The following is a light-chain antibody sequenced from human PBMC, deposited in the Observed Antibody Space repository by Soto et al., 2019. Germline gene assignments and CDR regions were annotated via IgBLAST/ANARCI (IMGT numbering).Light chain of an antibody. V-gene: IGKV3-20*01. J-gene: IGKJ3*01. CDR3: QQFGSSPGCT. CDR2: GAS. CDR1: QSINSRY. Sequence: EIVLTQSPGTLSLSPGERATLSCRASQSINSRYLAWYQQKPGQAPRLLIYGASSRATGIPDRFSGSGSGTDFTLTISRREPEDFVVYYCQQFGSSPGCTFGPGTKVDIK.